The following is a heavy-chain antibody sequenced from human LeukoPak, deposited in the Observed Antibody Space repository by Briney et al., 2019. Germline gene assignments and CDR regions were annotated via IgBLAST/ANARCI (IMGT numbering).Heavy chain of an antibody. CDR1: GGSISSSNW. J-gene: IGHJ3*02. CDR2: IYHSGST. Sequence: SETLSLTCAVSGGSISSSNWWSWVRQPPGKGLEWIGEIYHSGSTNYNPSLKGRVTISVDKSKNQFSLKLSSVTAADTAVYYCARDKGRDAFDIWGQGTMVTVSS. V-gene: IGHV4-4*02. CDR3: ARDKGRDAFDI.